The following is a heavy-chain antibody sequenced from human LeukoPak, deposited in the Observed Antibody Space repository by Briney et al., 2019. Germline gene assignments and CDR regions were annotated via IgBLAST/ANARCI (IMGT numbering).Heavy chain of an antibody. Sequence: ASVKVSCKASGYTFTGYYMHWVRQAPGQGLEWMGWINPNSGGTNYAQKFQGRVTMTRDTSISTAYMELSRLRSDDTAVYYCARTASGHIAVAGTFTYWGQGTLVTVSS. CDR2: INPNSGGT. CDR1: GYTFTGYY. CDR3: ARTASGHIAVAGTFTY. V-gene: IGHV1-2*02. D-gene: IGHD6-19*01. J-gene: IGHJ4*02.